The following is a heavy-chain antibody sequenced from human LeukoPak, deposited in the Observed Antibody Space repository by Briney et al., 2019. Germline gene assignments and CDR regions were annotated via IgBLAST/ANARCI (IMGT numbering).Heavy chain of an antibody. Sequence: PSESLSLTCTVSGGSIGKSYYWGWIRQPPGKALDWIGSIDSGGDTDHNPSLKSRVTMSVDTSKNHFSLKLSSVTAADTAVYYCARHASGVSDYWGQGTLVTVSS. CDR1: GGSIGKSYY. CDR2: IDSGGDT. V-gene: IGHV4-39*01. CDR3: ARHASGVSDY. J-gene: IGHJ4*02. D-gene: IGHD1-26*01.